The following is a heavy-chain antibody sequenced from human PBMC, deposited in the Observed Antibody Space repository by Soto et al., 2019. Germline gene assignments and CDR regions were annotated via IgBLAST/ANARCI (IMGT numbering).Heavy chain of an antibody. CDR1: GDSVSSNNAA. CDR3: ARTLGYFDC. D-gene: IGHD3-16*01. J-gene: IGHJ4*02. Sequence: SQTLSLTCVISGDSVSSNNAARNWIRQSPSRGLEWLGRTYYRSRWYSEYAVSVKSRIIIKPDTSKNQFSLQLNSVTPEDTAVYYRARTLGYFDCRGQGTLVTVPS. V-gene: IGHV6-1*01. CDR2: TYYRSRWYS.